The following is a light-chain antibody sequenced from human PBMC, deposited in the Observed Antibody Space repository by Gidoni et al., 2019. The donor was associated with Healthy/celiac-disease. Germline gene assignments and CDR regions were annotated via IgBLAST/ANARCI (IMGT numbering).Light chain of an antibody. CDR2: GAS. Sequence: IVMTQSPATLSVSPGERATLSCRASQSVSSNLAGYQQKPGQAPRLLIYGASTRATGIPARFSGSGSGTEFTLTISSLQSEDFAVYYCQQYNNWPFYTFGQGTKLEIK. V-gene: IGKV3-15*01. CDR3: QQYNNWPFYT. CDR1: QSVSSN. J-gene: IGKJ2*01.